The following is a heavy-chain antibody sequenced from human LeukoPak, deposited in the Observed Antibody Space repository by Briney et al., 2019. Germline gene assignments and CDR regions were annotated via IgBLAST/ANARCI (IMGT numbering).Heavy chain of an antibody. D-gene: IGHD3-10*01. CDR2: IYPDDSDT. CDR3: VRQRGASGTINHFDP. V-gene: IGHV5-51*01. J-gene: IGHJ5*02. CDR1: GYRFTTYW. Sequence: GESLSISCKPSGYRFTTYWIGWVRQMPGTGLEWVGAIYPDDSDTRYSPSFQGQVVISADRSIRTGYLQWNTLKTSDTAMYYCVRQRGASGTINHFDPWGQGTLVTVSS.